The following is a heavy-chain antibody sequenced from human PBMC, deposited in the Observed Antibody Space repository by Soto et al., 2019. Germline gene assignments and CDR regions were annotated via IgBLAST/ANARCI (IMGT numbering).Heavy chain of an antibody. CDR1: GFTFTIYT. CDR3: AKDGGVVGAADSFDI. D-gene: IGHD1-26*01. CDR2: IYPHFGNT. J-gene: IGHJ3*02. V-gene: IGHV3-23*01. Sequence: PGGSLRLSCAASGFTFTIYTMSWVRQAPGKGLEWVADIYPHFGNTYYADSVKGRFIISTDNSKNVLYLQMNSLRAEDTALYYCAKDGGVVGAADSFDIWGQGTMVTVS.